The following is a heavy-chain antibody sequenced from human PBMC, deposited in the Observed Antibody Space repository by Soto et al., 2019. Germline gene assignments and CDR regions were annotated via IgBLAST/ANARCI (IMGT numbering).Heavy chain of an antibody. V-gene: IGHV4-4*02. J-gene: IGHJ4*02. CDR2: IHHSGST. CDR3: ARDHGSHPGY. D-gene: IGHD6-13*01. Sequence: QVQLQESGPGLVRPSGTVSLTCAVSGLSISSGDWWSWVRQPPGKGLEWIGEIHHSGSTNYNPSLKSRVTMSVVPSKDLFSLTLTAVTAADTAFYDGARDHGSHPGYWGPGTLVSVSS. CDR1: GLSISSGDW.